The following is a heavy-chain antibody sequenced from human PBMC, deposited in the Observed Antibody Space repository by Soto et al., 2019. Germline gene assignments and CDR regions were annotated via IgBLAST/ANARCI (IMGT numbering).Heavy chain of an antibody. D-gene: IGHD6-19*01. CDR1: GFTFSTYS. CDR2: ISSSSSYT. CDR3: AREGRSGWFYFDY. Sequence: GGSLRLSCAASGFTFSTYSMNWVRQAPGKGLEWVASISSSSSYTYYADSAKGRFTISRDNVKNSLYLQMSSLRAEDTAVYYCAREGRSGWFYFDYWGRGTLVTVSS. V-gene: IGHV3-21*01. J-gene: IGHJ4*01.